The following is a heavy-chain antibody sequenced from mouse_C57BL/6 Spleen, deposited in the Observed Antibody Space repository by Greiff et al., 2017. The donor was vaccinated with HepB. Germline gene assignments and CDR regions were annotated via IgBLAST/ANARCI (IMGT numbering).Heavy chain of an antibody. V-gene: IGHV14-4*01. CDR3: TTVGPRNTTVVEVDY. J-gene: IGHJ2*01. Sequence: VQLQQSGAELVRPGASVQLSCTASGFNIKDDYMHWVKQRPEQGLEWIGWIDPENGDTEYASKFQGKATITADTSSNTAYPQLSSLTSEDTAVYYCTTVGPRNTTVVEVDYWGQGTTLTVSS. CDR2: IDPENGDT. CDR1: GFNIKDDY. D-gene: IGHD1-1*01.